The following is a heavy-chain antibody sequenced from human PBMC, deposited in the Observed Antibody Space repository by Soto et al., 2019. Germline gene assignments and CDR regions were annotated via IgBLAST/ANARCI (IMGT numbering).Heavy chain of an antibody. CDR1: GYTFTGYY. D-gene: IGHD2-2*01. CDR2: INPNSGAS. V-gene: IGHV1-2*02. Sequence: GASVKVSCKASGYTFTGYYIHWVRQAPGQGLEWMGGINPNSGASNYAQKFQGRVTMTRDTSISTAYMELSRLRSDDTAVYYCARYCSSTSCQFDPCGQVTLVTVSS. CDR3: ARYCSSTSCQFDP. J-gene: IGHJ5*02.